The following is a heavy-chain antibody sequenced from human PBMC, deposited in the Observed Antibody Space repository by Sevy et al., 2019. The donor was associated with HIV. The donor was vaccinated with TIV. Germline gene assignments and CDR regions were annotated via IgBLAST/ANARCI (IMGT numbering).Heavy chain of an antibody. CDR2: ISTSSSYI. CDR3: ARDDAGGSYWEFDY. CDR1: GFTFSSYS. Sequence: GGSLRLSCAASGFTFSSYSMNWVRQAPGKGLEWVSSISTSSSYIYYADSVKGRFTISRDNAKNSLYLQMNSLRAEDTAVYYCARDDAGGSYWEFDYWGQGTLVTVSS. V-gene: IGHV3-21*01. J-gene: IGHJ4*02. D-gene: IGHD1-26*01.